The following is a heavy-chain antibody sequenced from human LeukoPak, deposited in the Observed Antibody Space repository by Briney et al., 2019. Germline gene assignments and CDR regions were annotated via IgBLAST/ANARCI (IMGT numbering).Heavy chain of an antibody. D-gene: IGHD1-26*01. CDR2: INPNSGGT. CDR1: GYTFTGYY. J-gene: IGHJ5*02. Sequence: ASVKVSCKASGYTFTGYYMHWVRQAPGQGLEWMGWINPNSGGTNYAQKFQGGVTMTRDTSISTAYMELSRLRSDDTAVYYCARDGIVGARPAWFDPWGQGTLVTVSS. V-gene: IGHV1-2*02. CDR3: ARDGIVGARPAWFDP.